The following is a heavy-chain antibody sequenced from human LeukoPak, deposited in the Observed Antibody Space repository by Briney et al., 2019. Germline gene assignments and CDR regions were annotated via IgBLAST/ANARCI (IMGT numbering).Heavy chain of an antibody. CDR1: GGSISSGSYY. V-gene: IGHV4-61*02. D-gene: IGHD5-12*01. Sequence: PSQTLSLTCTVSGGSISSGSYYWRWIRQPAGKGLEWIGRIYTSGSTNYNPSLKSRVTISVDTSKNQFSLKLSSVTAADTAVYYCARRIVATKLGFDPWGQGTLVTVSS. J-gene: IGHJ5*02. CDR3: ARRIVATKLGFDP. CDR2: IYTSGST.